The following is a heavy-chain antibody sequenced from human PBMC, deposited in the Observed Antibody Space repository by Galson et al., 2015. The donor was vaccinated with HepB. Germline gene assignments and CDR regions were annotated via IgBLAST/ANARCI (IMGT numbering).Heavy chain of an antibody. Sequence: SLRLSCAASGFTVGSNYMSWVRQAPGKGLEWVSVIYSGGSTYYADSVKGRFTISRDNSKNTLYLQMNSLRAEDTAVYYCARPRGSYSSSWYSPYYYGMDVWGQGTTVTVSS. CDR3: ARPRGSYSSSWYSPYYYGMDV. D-gene: IGHD6-13*01. CDR1: GFTVGSNY. J-gene: IGHJ6*02. V-gene: IGHV3-66*04. CDR2: IYSGGST.